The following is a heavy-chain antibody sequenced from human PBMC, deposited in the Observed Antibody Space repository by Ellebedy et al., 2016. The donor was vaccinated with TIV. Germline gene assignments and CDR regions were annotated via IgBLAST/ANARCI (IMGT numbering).Heavy chain of an antibody. CDR3: ARDPLERFLEWLLFRGEHGMDV. V-gene: IGHV3-7*01. CDR1: GFTFSSYW. Sequence: GESLKISXAASGFTFSSYWMSWVRQAPGKGLEWVANIKQDGSEKYYVDSVKGRFTISRDNAKNSLYLQMNSLRAEDTAVYYCARDPLERFLEWLLFRGEHGMDVWGQGTTVTVSS. CDR2: IKQDGSEK. D-gene: IGHD3-3*01. J-gene: IGHJ6*02.